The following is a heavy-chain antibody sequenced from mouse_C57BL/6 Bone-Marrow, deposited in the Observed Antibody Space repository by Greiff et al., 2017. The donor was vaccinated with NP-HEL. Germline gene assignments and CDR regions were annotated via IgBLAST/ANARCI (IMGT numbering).Heavy chain of an antibody. Sequence: DVMLVESGGGLVKPGGSLKLSCAASGFTFSSYAMSWVRQTPEKRLEWVATISDGGSYPSYPDNVKGRFTISRANAKNNLYLQMSHLKSEDTAMYYCARDRGDSDYFDYWGQGTTLTVSS. J-gene: IGHJ2*01. CDR2: ISDGGSYP. D-gene: IGHD3-1*01. V-gene: IGHV5-4*01. CDR1: GFTFSSYA. CDR3: ARDRGDSDYFDY.